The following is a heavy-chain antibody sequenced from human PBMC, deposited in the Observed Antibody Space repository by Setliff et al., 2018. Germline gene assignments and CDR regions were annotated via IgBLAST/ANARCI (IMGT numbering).Heavy chain of an antibody. D-gene: IGHD3-16*01. CDR1: GGSISSYF. V-gene: IGHV4-4*07. CDR2: IYSNENT. CDR3: ARSMIQRNYYCGLDV. J-gene: IGHJ6*02. Sequence: ETLSLTCSVSGGSISSYFWNWVRQPAGKGLEWIGRIYSNENTNYNPSLKSRVTMSIDPSKNQLSLKLSSVTAADTAVYYCARSMIQRNYYCGLDVWGQGTTVTVSS.